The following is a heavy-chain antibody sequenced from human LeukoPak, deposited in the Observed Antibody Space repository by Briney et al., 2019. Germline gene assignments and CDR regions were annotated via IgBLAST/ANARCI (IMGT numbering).Heavy chain of an antibody. Sequence: ASVKVSCKASGYTLTSYAMNWVRQAPGQGLEWMGWINTNTGNPTYAQGFTGRFVFSLDTSVSTAYLQISSLKAEDTAVYYCASRSSGYSSVNAFDYWGQGTLVTVSS. CDR1: GYTLTSYA. D-gene: IGHD6-25*01. CDR3: ASRSSGYSSVNAFDY. V-gene: IGHV7-4-1*02. CDR2: INTNTGNP. J-gene: IGHJ4*02.